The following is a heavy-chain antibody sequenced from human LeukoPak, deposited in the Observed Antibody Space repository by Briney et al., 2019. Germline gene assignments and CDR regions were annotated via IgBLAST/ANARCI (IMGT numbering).Heavy chain of an antibody. CDR2: IYYSGST. V-gene: IGHV4-39*07. J-gene: IGHJ6*02. CDR3: VGYYYGMDV. Sequence: SETLSLTCAVYGGSFSSSSYYWGWIRQPPGKGLEWIGSIYYSGSTYYNPSLKSRVTISVDTSKNQFSLKLSSVTAADTAVYYCVGYYYGMDVWGQGTTVTVSS. CDR1: GGSFSSSSYY.